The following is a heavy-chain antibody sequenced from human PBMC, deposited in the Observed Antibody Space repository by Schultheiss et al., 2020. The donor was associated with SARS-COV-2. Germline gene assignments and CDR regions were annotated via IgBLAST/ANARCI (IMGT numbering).Heavy chain of an antibody. CDR1: GFTFSGSA. CDR2: IKSKTDGGTT. V-gene: IGHV3-15*01. D-gene: IGHD3-10*01. J-gene: IGHJ4*02. CDR3: ARDMFEVWAGSNDFDY. Sequence: GGSLRLSCAASGFTFSGSAMHWVRQASGKGLEWVGRIKSKTDGGTTDYAAPVKGRFTISRDDSKNTLYLQMNSLRAEDTAVYYCARDMFEVWAGSNDFDYWGQGTLVTVSS.